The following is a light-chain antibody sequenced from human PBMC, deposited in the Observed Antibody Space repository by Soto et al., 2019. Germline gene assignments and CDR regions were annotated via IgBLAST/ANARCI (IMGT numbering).Light chain of an antibody. CDR2: KAS. J-gene: IGKJ5*01. Sequence: DIQMTQSPSTLSASVGDGFTVTCRASQSISSWLAWYQQKPGKAPKLLIYKASTSKSGVPSRFSGSGSGTEFTLTISSLQPEDFATYYCQQLNSYPITFGQGTRLEI. V-gene: IGKV1-5*03. CDR3: QQLNSYPIT. CDR1: QSISSW.